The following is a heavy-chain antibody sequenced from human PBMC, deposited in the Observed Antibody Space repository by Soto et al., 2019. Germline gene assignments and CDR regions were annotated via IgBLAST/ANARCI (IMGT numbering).Heavy chain of an antibody. CDR1: GFTFSSYR. Sequence: GGSLRLSCAAAGFTFSSYRMHWVRQAPGKGLVWVSRINSDGIGTSYADSVKGRFTISRDNAKNTLYLQMNSLRVEDTAVYYWAREPDWYDLDCWGQGTLVTVSS. CDR3: AREPDWYDLDC. J-gene: IGHJ4*02. V-gene: IGHV3-74*01. D-gene: IGHD1-1*01. CDR2: INSDGIGT.